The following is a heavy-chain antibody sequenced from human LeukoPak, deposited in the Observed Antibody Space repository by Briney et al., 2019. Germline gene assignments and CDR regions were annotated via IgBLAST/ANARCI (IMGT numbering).Heavy chain of an antibody. D-gene: IGHD3-3*01. V-gene: IGHV3-30-3*01. Sequence: GRSLRLSCAASGFTFSSYAMHWVRQAPGKGLEWVAVISYDGSNKYYADSVKGRFTISRDNSKNTLYLQMNSLRAEDTAVYYRARGPREVERFLEWLLFRFDYWGQGTLVTVSS. CDR3: ARGPREVERFLEWLLFRFDY. J-gene: IGHJ4*02. CDR1: GFTFSSYA. CDR2: ISYDGSNK.